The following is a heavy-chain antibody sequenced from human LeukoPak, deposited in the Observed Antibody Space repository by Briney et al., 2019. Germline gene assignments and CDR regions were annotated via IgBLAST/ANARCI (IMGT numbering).Heavy chain of an antibody. J-gene: IGHJ6*02. CDR1: GFTFSSYA. D-gene: IGHD4-17*01. Sequence: TGGSLRLSCAASGFTFSSYAMHWVRQAPGKGLEWVAVISYDGSNKYYADSVKGRFTISRDNSKNTLYLQMNSLRAEDTAVYYCAEGGDHGYYYYGMDVWGQGTTVTVSS. V-gene: IGHV3-30-3*01. CDR2: ISYDGSNK. CDR3: AEGGDHGYYYYGMDV.